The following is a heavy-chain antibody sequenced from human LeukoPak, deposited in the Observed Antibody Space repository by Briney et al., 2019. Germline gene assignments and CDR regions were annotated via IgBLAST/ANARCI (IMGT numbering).Heavy chain of an antibody. CDR3: ARDWGANDAFDI. V-gene: IGHV1-2*02. CDR2: INPNSGGT. Sequence: ASVKVSCKASGYTFTGYYMHWVRQAPGRGLEWMGWINPNSGGTNYAQKFQGRVTMTRDTSISTAYMELSRLRSDDTAVYYCARDWGANDAFDIWGQGTMVTVSS. CDR1: GYTFTGYY. J-gene: IGHJ3*02. D-gene: IGHD1-26*01.